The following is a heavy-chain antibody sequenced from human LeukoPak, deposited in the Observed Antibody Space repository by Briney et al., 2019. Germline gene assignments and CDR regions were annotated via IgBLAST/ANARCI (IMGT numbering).Heavy chain of an antibody. J-gene: IGHJ4*02. V-gene: IGHV3-30*09. CDR1: GFTFSSYA. Sequence: GGSLRLSCAASGFTFSSYAMHWVRQAPGKGLEWVAVISYDGSNKYYADSVKGRFAISRDNSKNTLYPQMNSLRAEDTAVYYCARDRGNYYDSSGSFDYWGQGTLVTVSS. D-gene: IGHD3-22*01. CDR3: ARDRGNYYDSSGSFDY. CDR2: ISYDGSNK.